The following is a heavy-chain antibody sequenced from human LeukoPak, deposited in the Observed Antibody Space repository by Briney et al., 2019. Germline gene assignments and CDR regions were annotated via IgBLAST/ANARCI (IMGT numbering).Heavy chain of an antibody. CDR3: SRGGDASKAGKY. CDR1: DASSSGYY. J-gene: IGHJ4*02. D-gene: IGHD3-10*01. V-gene: IGHV4-34*01. CDR2: IHPSGSP. Sequence: SETLSLTCAIYDASSSGYYWSWIRQPPGKGLEWIGEIHPSGSPSYDPSLDTRTIISVDASKNQFSLRLNSVTAADTALYFCSRGGDASKAGKYWGQGALVTVSS.